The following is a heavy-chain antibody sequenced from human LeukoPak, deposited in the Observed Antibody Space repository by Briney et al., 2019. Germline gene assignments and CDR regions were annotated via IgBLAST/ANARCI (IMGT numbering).Heavy chain of an antibody. CDR1: GFTFSDCY. Sequence: GGSLRLSCAASGFTFSDCYMSWIRQAPGKGLEWVSYISSSGSTIYYADSVKGRFTISRDNAKDSLYLQMNSLRAEDTAVYYCARDPTGYYFDYWGQGTLVTVPS. CDR3: ARDPTGYYFDY. D-gene: IGHD2-15*01. CDR2: ISSSGSTI. V-gene: IGHV3-11*04. J-gene: IGHJ4*02.